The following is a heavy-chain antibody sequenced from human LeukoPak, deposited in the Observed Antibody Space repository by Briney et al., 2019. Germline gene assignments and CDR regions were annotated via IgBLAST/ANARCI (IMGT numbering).Heavy chain of an antibody. Sequence: SETLSLTCTVSGGSISNFHWSWIRQPPGKGLEWIAWIYYSGSTNYNPSLKSRVTISVNTSKIQFSLKLTSVTAADTAVYYCARVDSSDAGNFDYWGQGTLVTVSS. V-gene: IGHV4-59*08. CDR1: GGSISNFH. D-gene: IGHD2-15*01. J-gene: IGHJ4*02. CDR3: ARVDSSDAGNFDY. CDR2: IYYSGST.